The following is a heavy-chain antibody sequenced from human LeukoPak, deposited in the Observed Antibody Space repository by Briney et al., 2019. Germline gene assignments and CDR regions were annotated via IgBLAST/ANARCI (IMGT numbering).Heavy chain of an antibody. Sequence: GGSLRLSCEASGFTFRTYSMNWVRQAPGKGLEWVTFISGGSGTIYYADSVNGRFTISRDNAKNSLYLQMNSLTAEDTAVYYCARRSEFGDLYYMDIWGKGTTVTVSS. V-gene: IGHV3-48*01. CDR3: ARRSEFGDLYYMDI. CDR1: GFTFRTYS. CDR2: ISGGSGTI. D-gene: IGHD3-16*01. J-gene: IGHJ6*03.